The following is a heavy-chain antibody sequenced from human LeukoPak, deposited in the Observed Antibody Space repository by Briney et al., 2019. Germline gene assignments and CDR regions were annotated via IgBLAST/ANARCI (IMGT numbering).Heavy chain of an antibody. V-gene: IGHV3-74*01. CDR1: GFTFSSYS. Sequence: GGSLRLPCAASGFTFSSYSMNWVRQAPGKGLVWVSRINSDGSSTSYADSVKGRFTISRDNAKNTLYLQMNSLRAEDTAVYYCARRRATMDNWYFDLWGRGTLVTVSS. CDR3: ARRRATMDNWYFDL. J-gene: IGHJ2*01. CDR2: INSDGSST. D-gene: IGHD5-12*01.